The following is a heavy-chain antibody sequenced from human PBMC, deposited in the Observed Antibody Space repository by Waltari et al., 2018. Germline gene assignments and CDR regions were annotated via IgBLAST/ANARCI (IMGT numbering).Heavy chain of an antibody. CDR2: LYHAGNT. CDR3: ARGNTKYGMDV. J-gene: IGHJ6*02. CDR1: SFNVSSYY. V-gene: IGHV3-53*01. D-gene: IGHD3-10*01. Sequence: EVQLVESGGHLIQPGGSLRLSCAASSFNVSSYYMNWVRQAPGKGREWVSSLYHAGNTYYADSGKGRFTFSRDNSKNTLYLQMNSLRAEDTAVYYCARGNTKYGMDVWGQGTTVTVSS.